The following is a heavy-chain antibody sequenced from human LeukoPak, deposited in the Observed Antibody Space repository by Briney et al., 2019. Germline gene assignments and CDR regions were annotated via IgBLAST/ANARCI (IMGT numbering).Heavy chain of an antibody. J-gene: IGHJ4*02. CDR3: AKDLPPVNTWIYFDY. D-gene: IGHD4-17*01. V-gene: IGHV3-23*01. Sequence: GGSLRLSCAASGFTFSTYALRWVRQAPGKVLEWVSSTSGNGGSAVYTDSVKGRFTISRDNSKTALNQQMNSLRAEDTVVYYCAKDLPPVNTWIYFDYWGQGTLVTVSS. CDR2: TSGNGGSA. CDR1: GFTFSTYA.